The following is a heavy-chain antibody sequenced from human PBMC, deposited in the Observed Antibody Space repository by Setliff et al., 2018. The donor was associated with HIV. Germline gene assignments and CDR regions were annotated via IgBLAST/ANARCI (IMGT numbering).Heavy chain of an antibody. J-gene: IGHJ6*03. D-gene: IGHD3-10*01. Sequence: SVKVSCKASGYTFTSYDINWVRQATGQGLEWMGRIIPIFGTANYAQKFQGRVTITADKSTSTAYMELSSLRSEDTAVYYCAREMITMVRVVVYYYYMDVWG. CDR2: IIPIFGTA. CDR3: AREMITMVRVVVYYYYMDV. CDR1: GYTFTSYD. V-gene: IGHV1-69*06.